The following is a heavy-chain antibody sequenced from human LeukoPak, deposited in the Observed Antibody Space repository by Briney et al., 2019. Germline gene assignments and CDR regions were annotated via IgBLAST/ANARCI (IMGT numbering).Heavy chain of an antibody. CDR1: GFTVSSSY. J-gene: IGHJ4*02. CDR3: ARGHSSGNPDPFDS. CDR2: IYSGGSI. D-gene: IGHD3-22*01. Sequence: PGGSLRLSCAAPGFTVSSSYMSWVRQAPGKGLEWVSVIYSGGSIHYAGSVKGRFTISRDNAKNTLYLQMNSLRADDTAVYYCARGHSSGNPDPFDSWGQGTLVIVSS. V-gene: IGHV3-53*01.